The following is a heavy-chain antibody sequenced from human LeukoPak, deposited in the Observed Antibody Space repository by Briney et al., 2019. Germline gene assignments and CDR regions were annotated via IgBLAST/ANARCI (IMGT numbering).Heavy chain of an antibody. V-gene: IGHV3-11*04. J-gene: IGHJ4*02. CDR3: ATSRSFDH. CDR1: GFTFSDYY. Sequence: GSLRLSCAASGFTFSDYYINCIRQAPGKGLEWVSYISSTGNTIYYADSVKGRFTISRDNAKNSLYLQMNSLSAEDTAVYYCATSRSFDHWGQGTRVTVSS. CDR2: ISSTGNTI.